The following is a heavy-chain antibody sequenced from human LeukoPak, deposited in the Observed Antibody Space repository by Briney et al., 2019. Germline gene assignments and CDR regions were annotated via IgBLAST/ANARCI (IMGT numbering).Heavy chain of an antibody. CDR3: VVVVEPPDSDGFDV. CDR2: INADGGTT. V-gene: IGHV3-74*03. CDR1: GFTFGNSW. Sequence: GGSLRLSCAASGFTFGNSWVHWVRQAPGKGLVWVSLINADGGTTSYADSVKGRFTISRDNARNTLSLQMNSLTIDDTAVYYCVVVVEPPDSDGFDVWGQGTMITVSS. D-gene: IGHD1-14*01. J-gene: IGHJ3*01.